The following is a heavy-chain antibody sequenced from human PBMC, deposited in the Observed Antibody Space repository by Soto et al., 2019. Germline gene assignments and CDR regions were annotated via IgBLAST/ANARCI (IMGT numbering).Heavy chain of an antibody. V-gene: IGHV1-18*01. D-gene: IGHD1-26*01. Sequence: ASVKVSCKASGYTFTSYGISWVRQAPGQGLEWMGWISAYNGNTNYAQKFQGRVTMTRNTSISTAYMELSSLRSEDTAVYYCAREREGSGFDPWGQGTLVTVSS. J-gene: IGHJ5*02. CDR1: GYTFTSYG. CDR3: AREREGSGFDP. CDR2: ISAYNGNT.